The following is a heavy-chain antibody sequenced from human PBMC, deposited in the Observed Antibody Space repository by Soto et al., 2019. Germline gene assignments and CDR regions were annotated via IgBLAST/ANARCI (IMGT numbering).Heavy chain of an antibody. CDR1: GYTFTSYG. CDR3: ARGGYYDSSGYYIDHYFDY. V-gene: IGHV1-18*04. CDR2: ISAYNGNT. D-gene: IGHD3-22*01. J-gene: IGHJ4*02. Sequence: ASVKVSCKASGYTFTSYGIRWVRQAPGQGLELMGWISAYNGNTNYAQKLQGRVTMTTDTSTSTAYMELRSLRSDDTAVYYCARGGYYDSSGYYIDHYFDYWGQGTLVTVSS.